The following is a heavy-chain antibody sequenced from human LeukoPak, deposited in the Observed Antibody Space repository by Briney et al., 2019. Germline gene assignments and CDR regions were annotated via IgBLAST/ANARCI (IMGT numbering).Heavy chain of an antibody. CDR3: ARDVGYSGYEFFDY. CDR2: ISAYKGNT. Sequence: ASVKVSCQGSGYPFSSYAVRWVRHGPGPRLVGVGWISAYKGNTNYAQKFQGRVTMTTDTSTSTVYVELRNLRSDDTAVYYCARDVGYSGYEFFDYWGQGTLVTVSS. J-gene: IGHJ4*02. D-gene: IGHD5-12*01. CDR1: GYPFSSYA. V-gene: IGHV1-18*04.